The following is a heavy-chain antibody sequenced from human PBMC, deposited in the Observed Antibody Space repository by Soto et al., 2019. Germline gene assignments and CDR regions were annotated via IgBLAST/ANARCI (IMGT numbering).Heavy chain of an antibody. V-gene: IGHV4-61*01. CDR2: IDNSGST. J-gene: IGHJ4*02. CDR1: GGSVSSGSYY. CDR3: ARADIVNTGFFDY. Sequence: QVQLQESGPGLVKPSETLSLTCTVSGGSVSSGSYYWSWLRQPPGKGLEWIGHIDNSGSTKYNPSLKSRVTIPAATSKNNFSLKLSSVTAADTAVFYCARADIVNTGFFDYWGQGTLVTVSS. D-gene: IGHD5-12*01.